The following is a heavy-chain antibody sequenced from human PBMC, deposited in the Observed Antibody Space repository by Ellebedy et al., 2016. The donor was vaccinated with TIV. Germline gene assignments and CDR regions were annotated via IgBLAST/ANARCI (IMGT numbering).Heavy chain of an antibody. V-gene: IGHV4-38-2*02. CDR3: GRVFLAPAGSVDS. CDR1: GYSIRDGFY. Sequence: MPSETLSLTCTVSGYSIRDGFYWGWIRQSPGKGLEWLGSLYHNAITYYNPSLESRVTMSVDTSKNQFSLKLTSVTAADTALYYCGRVFLAPAGSVDSWGRGTQVTVSS. D-gene: IGHD6-13*01. J-gene: IGHJ4*02. CDR2: LYHNAIT.